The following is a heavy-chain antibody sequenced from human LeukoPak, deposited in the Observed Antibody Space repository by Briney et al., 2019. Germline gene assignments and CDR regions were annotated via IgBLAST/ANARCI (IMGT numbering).Heavy chain of an antibody. CDR1: GYKFTAYY. CDR2: FNPNSGGA. J-gene: IGHJ4*02. D-gene: IGHD3-10*01. V-gene: IGHV1-2*02. Sequence: ASVKVSCKASGYKFTAYYMHWVRQAPGQGLEWMGWFNPNSGGANYAQKFQGRVTMTRDTSISTAYMELSRLRSDDTAVYFCARDLYYGSGSFPDYWGQGTLVTVSS. CDR3: ARDLYYGSGSFPDY.